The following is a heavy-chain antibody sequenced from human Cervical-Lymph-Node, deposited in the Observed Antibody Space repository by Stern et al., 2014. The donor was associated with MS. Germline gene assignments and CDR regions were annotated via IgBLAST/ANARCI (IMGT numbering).Heavy chain of an antibody. D-gene: IGHD1/OR15-1a*01. CDR3: ARNKYYYYAMDV. CDR2: IWYDGNIE. J-gene: IGHJ6*02. V-gene: IGHV3-33*01. CDR1: GFTFNNYG. Sequence: VQLEESGGGVVQPGRSLRLSCAASGFTFNNYGMHWVRQAPGKGLEWVAVIWYDGNIEYYADSEKGRFTISRDNSKNTLYLQMNRLRAEDTAVYYCARNKYYYYAMDVWGPGTTVTVSS.